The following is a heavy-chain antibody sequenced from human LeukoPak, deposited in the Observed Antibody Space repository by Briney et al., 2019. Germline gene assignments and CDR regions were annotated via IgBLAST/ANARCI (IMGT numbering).Heavy chain of an antibody. Sequence: ASVKVSCKASGYTFTSYYMHWVRQAPGQGLEWMGIINPSGGSTGYAQKFQGRVTMTRDMSTSTVYMELSSLRSEDTAVYYCARDWSSETKGSWFDPWGQGTLVTVSS. CDR1: GYTFTSYY. D-gene: IGHD4-11*01. V-gene: IGHV1-46*01. CDR3: ARDWSSETKGSWFDP. J-gene: IGHJ5*02. CDR2: INPSGGST.